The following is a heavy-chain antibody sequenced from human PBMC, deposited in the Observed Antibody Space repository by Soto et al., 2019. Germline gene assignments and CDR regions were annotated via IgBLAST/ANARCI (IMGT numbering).Heavy chain of an antibody. CDR2: INGGNGNT. Sequence: ASVKVSCKASGYSFSTHAMHWVRQAPGQGLEWMGWINGGNGNTKYSQKFRDRDTITRDTSASTGYMELSSLRSEDTAVYYCARGKGMEENYYYYGMDVWGQETTVTVSS. J-gene: IGHJ6*02. V-gene: IGHV1-3*01. CDR1: GYSFSTHA. D-gene: IGHD1-1*01. CDR3: ARGKGMEENYYYYGMDV.